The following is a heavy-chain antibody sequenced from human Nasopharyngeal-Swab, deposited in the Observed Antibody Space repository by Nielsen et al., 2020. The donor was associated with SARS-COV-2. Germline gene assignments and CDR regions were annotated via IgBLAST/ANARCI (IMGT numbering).Heavy chain of an antibody. CDR2: ISDTGST. V-gene: IGHV4-34*01. CDR1: GGSFSSHY. J-gene: IGHJ6*02. Sequence: SETLSLTCAVSGGSFSSHYWTWIRQPPGKGLEWIGEISDTGSTNNNPSLRGRVAISVDTSNNQVSLKLTSVTDAATAVSYCARDGLDYDFWSAYFMDVWGQGTTVTVSS. D-gene: IGHD3-3*01. CDR3: ARDGLDYDFWSAYFMDV.